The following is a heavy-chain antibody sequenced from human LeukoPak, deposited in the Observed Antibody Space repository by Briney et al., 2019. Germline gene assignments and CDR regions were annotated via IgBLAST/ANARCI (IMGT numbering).Heavy chain of an antibody. V-gene: IGHV3-74*01. J-gene: IGHJ4*02. Sequence: PGGSLRLSCAASGFTFSSHWMHWVRQAPGKGLVWVSRTNSDGSSTSYADSVKGRFTISRDNAKNTLYLQMNSLRAEDTAVYYCARYNWNSAPFDYWGQGTLVTVSS. CDR3: ARYNWNSAPFDY. CDR1: GFTFSSHW. D-gene: IGHD1-7*01. CDR2: TNSDGSST.